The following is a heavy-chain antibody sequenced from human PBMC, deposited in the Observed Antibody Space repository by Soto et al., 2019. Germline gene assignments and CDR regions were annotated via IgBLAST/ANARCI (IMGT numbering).Heavy chain of an antibody. V-gene: IGHV4-4*02. J-gene: IGHJ5*02. CDR1: GGSISSSNW. CDR3: ARVWTTVTNWFDP. CDR2: IYHSGST. D-gene: IGHD4-17*01. Sequence: QVQLQESGPGLVKPSGTLSLTCAVSGGSISSSNWWSWVRQPPGKGLEWIGEIYHSGSTYYNPSLRSRVTVSVDKSAHRFSLKLSSVTAADTAVYYCARVWTTVTNWFDPWGQGTLVTVSS.